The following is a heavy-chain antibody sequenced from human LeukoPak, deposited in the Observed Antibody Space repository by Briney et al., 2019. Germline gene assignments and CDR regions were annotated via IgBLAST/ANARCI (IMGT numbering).Heavy chain of an antibody. J-gene: IGHJ5*02. CDR2: INHSGST. CDR1: GGSFSGYY. D-gene: IGHD6-6*01. CDR3: GGGSRGARWFDP. Sequence: PSETLSLTCAVYGGSFSGYYWSWIRQPPGKGLEWIGEINHSGSTNYNPSLKSRVTISVDTSKNQFSLKLSSVTAADTAVYYCGGGSRGARWFDPWGQGTLVTVSS. V-gene: IGHV4-34*01.